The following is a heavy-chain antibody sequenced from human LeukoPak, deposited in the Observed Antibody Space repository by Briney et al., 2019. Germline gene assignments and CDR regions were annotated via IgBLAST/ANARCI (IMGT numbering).Heavy chain of an antibody. Sequence: GGSLRLSCSASGFSFSNYWVTWVRQAPGKGLEWVSYISSSGSTIYYADSVKGRFTISRDNAKNSLYLQMNSLRAEDTAVYYCARVWYSGSYPVDYWGQGTLVTVSS. D-gene: IGHD1-26*01. J-gene: IGHJ4*02. CDR2: ISSSGSTI. V-gene: IGHV3-48*04. CDR1: GFSFSNYW. CDR3: ARVWYSGSYPVDY.